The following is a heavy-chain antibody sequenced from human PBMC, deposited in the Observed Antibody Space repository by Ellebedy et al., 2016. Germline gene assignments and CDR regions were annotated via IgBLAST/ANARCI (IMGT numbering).Heavy chain of an antibody. J-gene: IGHJ3*02. D-gene: IGHD3-16*01. CDR1: GFTFSGSA. Sequence: GGSLRLSXAASGFTFSGSAMHWVRQASGKGLEWVGRVRTKVNSYATAYAASVTGRFTISRDDSKNTAYLQMNSLKTEDTAVYYCTRTTFGFGIWGQGTMVTVSS. V-gene: IGHV3-73*01. CDR2: VRTKVNSYAT. CDR3: TRTTFGFGI.